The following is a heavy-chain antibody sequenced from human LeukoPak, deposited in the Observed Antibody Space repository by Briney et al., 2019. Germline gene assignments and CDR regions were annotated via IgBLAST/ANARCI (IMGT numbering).Heavy chain of an antibody. CDR1: GGSFSGYY. Sequence: SETLSFTCRVYGGSFSGYYWSGIRQPPGKGLEWIGEVNYSGSINYKPSLKSRVIISVDTSKNQFSLKLKSVTAADTAVYYCASYRYGYRGMDSWGQGTQVTVSS. V-gene: IGHV4-34*01. J-gene: IGHJ5*01. CDR3: ASYRYGYRGMDS. CDR2: VNYSGSI. D-gene: IGHD5-12*01.